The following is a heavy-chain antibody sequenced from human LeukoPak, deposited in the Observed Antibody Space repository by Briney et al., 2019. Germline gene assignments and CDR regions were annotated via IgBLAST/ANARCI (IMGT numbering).Heavy chain of an antibody. CDR1: GFTFSSYA. Sequence: GGSGRLSCAASGFTFSSYAMSWVGQAPGKGLEWVSAISGSGGSKYYADSVKGRFTISRDNSKNTLYLQMDSLRAEDTAVYYCANKYCTNGVCPNYYYGMDVWGQGTTVTVSS. V-gene: IGHV3-23*01. D-gene: IGHD2-8*01. CDR2: ISGSGGSK. J-gene: IGHJ6*02. CDR3: ANKYCTNGVCPNYYYGMDV.